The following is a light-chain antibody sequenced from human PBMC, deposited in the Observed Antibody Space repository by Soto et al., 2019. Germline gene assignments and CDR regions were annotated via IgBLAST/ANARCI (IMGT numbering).Light chain of an antibody. CDR3: QQYGSSPQT. J-gene: IGKJ1*01. CDR1: QSVSSSY. Sequence: TLSVSPGERATLSCRASQSVSSSYLAWYQQKPGQAPRLLIYGASSRATSIPDRFSGSGSGTDFTLTISRLEPEDFAVYYCQQYGSSPQTFGQGTKVDIK. V-gene: IGKV3-20*01. CDR2: GAS.